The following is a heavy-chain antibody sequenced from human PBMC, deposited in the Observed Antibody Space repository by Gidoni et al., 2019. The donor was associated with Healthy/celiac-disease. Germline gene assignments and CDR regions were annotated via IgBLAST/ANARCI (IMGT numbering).Heavy chain of an antibody. J-gene: IGHJ4*02. CDR3: ARSPYSSSWSFDY. CDR1: GGSISSYY. D-gene: IGHD6-13*01. V-gene: IGHV4-59*01. Sequence: QVQLQESGPGLVKPSETLSLTCTVSGGSISSYYWSWIRQPPGKGLEWIGYIYYSGSTNYNPSLKRRVTISVDTSKNQFSLKLSSVTAADTAVYYWARSPYSSSWSFDYWGQGTLVTVSS. CDR2: IYYSGST.